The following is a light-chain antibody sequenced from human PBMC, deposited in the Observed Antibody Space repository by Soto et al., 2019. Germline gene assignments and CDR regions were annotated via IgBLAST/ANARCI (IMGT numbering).Light chain of an antibody. CDR3: SSFAGSNNFPYV. CDR2: EIN. Sequence: QSALAQPPSASGPPGQSVTISCTGTSSDVGAYDYVSWYQQHPGKAPKLMIYEINKRPSGVPDRFSGSKSGNTASPTVSGLQAEDEADYYCSSFAGSNNFPYVFGTGTKVTVL. CDR1: SSDVGAYDY. V-gene: IGLV2-8*01. J-gene: IGLJ1*01.